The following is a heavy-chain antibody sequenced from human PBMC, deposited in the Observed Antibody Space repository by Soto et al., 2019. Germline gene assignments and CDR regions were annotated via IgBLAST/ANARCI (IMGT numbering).Heavy chain of an antibody. Sequence: ASVKVSCKASGFTFSNYGLNWVRQAPGQGLEWMGWVSANNGHTNYAQNLQGRVPMTTDTPTSTAYMELRGLTFDDTAVYYCARDIESVTAKHFFYYYALDGCG. J-gene: IGHJ6*02. CDR1: GFTFSNYG. D-gene: IGHD2-8*01. CDR2: VSANNGHT. V-gene: IGHV1-18*01. CDR3: ARDIESVTAKHFFYYYALDG.